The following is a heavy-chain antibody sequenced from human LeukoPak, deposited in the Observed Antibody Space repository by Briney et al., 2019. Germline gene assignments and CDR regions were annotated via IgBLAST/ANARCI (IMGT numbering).Heavy chain of an antibody. V-gene: IGHV1-18*01. CDR2: ISAYNGNT. J-gene: IGHJ6*02. CDR3: ARGPAGYYDFWSGYDYYYGMDV. CDR1: GYTFTSYG. D-gene: IGHD3-3*01. Sequence: ASVKVSCKASGYTFTSYGISWVRQAPGQGLEWMGWISAYNGNTNYAQKLQGRVTMTTDTSTSTVYMELRSLRSDDTAVYYCARGPAGYYDFWSGYDYYYGMDVWGQGTTVTVSS.